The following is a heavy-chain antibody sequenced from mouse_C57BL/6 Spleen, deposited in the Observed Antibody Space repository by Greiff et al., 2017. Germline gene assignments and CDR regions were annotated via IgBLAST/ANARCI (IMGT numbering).Heavy chain of an antibody. CDR1: GYTFTSYW. V-gene: IGHV1-50*01. CDR2: IDPSDSYT. Sequence: VQLQQPGAELVKPGASVKLSCKASGYTFTSYWMQWVKQRPGQGLEWIGEIDPSDSYTNYNQKFKGKATLTVDTSSSTAYMQLSSLTSEDSAVYYCARIYDGTGAMDYWGQGTSVTVSS. J-gene: IGHJ4*01. D-gene: IGHD2-3*01. CDR3: ARIYDGTGAMDY.